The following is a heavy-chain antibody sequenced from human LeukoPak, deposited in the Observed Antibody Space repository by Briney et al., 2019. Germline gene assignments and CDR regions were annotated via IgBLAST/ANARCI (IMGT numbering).Heavy chain of an antibody. CDR1: GGSISSYY. J-gene: IGHJ4*02. CDR2: IYYSGST. V-gene: IGHV4-59*12. CDR3: ARSQGRVRGADYYFDY. Sequence: PSETLSLTCTVSGGSISSYYWSWIRQPPGKGLEWIGYIYYSGSTNYNPSLKSRVTISVDRSKNQFSLKLSSVTAADTAVYYCARSQGRVRGADYYFDYWGQGTLVTVSS.